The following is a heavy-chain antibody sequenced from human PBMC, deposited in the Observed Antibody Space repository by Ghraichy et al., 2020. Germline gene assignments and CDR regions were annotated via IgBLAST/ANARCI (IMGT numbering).Heavy chain of an antibody. CDR1: GFTFSDYY. CDR2: ISSSSSYT. CDR3: ARWDCSSTSCYAFDI. J-gene: IGHJ3*02. Sequence: GGSLRLSCAASGFTFSDYYMSWIRQAPGKGLEWVSYISSSSSYTNYADSVKGRFTISRDNAKNSLYLQMNSLRAEDTAVYYCARWDCSSTSCYAFDIWGQGTMVTVSS. D-gene: IGHD2-2*01. V-gene: IGHV3-11*06.